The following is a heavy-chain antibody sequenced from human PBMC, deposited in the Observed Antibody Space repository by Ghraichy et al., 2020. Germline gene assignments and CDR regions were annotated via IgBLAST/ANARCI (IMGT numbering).Heavy chain of an antibody. CDR1: GFTFSSYA. V-gene: IGHV3-23*01. D-gene: IGHD3-3*01. CDR2: ISGSGGST. CDR3: AKENRDERFLESSYFYYVMDV. J-gene: IGHJ6*02. Sequence: GESLNISCAASGFTFSSYAMSWVRQAPGKGLEWVSAISGSGGSTYYADSVKGRFTISRDNSKNNSKNMLYLQMNSLRAEDTAVYYCAKENRDERFLESSYFYYVMDVWGQGTTVTVSS.